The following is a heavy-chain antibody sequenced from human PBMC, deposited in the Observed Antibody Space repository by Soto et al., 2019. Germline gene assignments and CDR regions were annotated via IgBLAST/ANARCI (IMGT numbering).Heavy chain of an antibody. CDR1: GGSVSSSGYY. CDR3: ARHQDSYYKDHFDY. D-gene: IGHD3-10*01. V-gene: IGHV4-39*01. Sequence: SETLSLTCAVYGGSVSSSGYYWGWIRQPPGKGLEWIGRIYYSGISYSNPSLKSRVTISVDTSKNQFSLRLRSVTAADTAMYYCARHQDSYYKDHFDYWGQGALVTVSS. J-gene: IGHJ4*02. CDR2: IYYSGIS.